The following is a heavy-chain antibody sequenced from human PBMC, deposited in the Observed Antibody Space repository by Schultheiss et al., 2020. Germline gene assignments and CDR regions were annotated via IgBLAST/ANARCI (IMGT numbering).Heavy chain of an antibody. CDR1: GGTFSSYA. Sequence: SVKVSCKASGGTFSSYAISWVRQAPGQGLEWMGGIIPIFGTANYAQKFQGRVTITADESTSTAYMELSSLRSEDTAVYYCAREIQLWENQYYYYYYGMDVWGQGTTVTVSS. V-gene: IGHV1-69*13. D-gene: IGHD5-18*01. J-gene: IGHJ6*02. CDR3: AREIQLWENQYYYYYYGMDV. CDR2: IIPIFGTA.